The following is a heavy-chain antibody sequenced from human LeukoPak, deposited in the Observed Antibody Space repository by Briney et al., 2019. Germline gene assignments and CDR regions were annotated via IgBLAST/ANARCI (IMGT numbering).Heavy chain of an antibody. CDR1: GGSISGFY. CDR2: MDKSGST. V-gene: IGHV4-59*01. J-gene: IGHJ4*02. Sequence: SETLSLTCTVSGGSISGFYWSWIRQPPGKGLEWIGYMDKSGSTTYNPSLKSRVTISVDTSKNQFSLKLSPVTAADTAVYYCAGDYSKGGGFDFWGQGTLVTVSS. D-gene: IGHD4-11*01. CDR3: AGDYSKGGGFDF.